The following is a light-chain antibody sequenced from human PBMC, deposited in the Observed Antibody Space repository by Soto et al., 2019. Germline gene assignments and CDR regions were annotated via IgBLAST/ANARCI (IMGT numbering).Light chain of an antibody. V-gene: IGKV3-11*01. Sequence: IVCTQSPGTLSLSPGERATLSCRTSLSVSSYLAWYQQKPGQAPRLLIYDASNRATGIPARFTGSGSGTDFNLTISTLEPEGFAVYYCQQRQYWPPITFGQGTRLEIK. CDR2: DAS. CDR1: LSVSSY. J-gene: IGKJ5*01. CDR3: QQRQYWPPIT.